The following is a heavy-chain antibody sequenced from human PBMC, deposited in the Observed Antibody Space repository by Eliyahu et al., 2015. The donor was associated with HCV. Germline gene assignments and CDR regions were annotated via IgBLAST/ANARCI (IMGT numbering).Heavy chain of an antibody. Sequence: QVQLQESGPGLVKPSETLSLPCTVSGGSIPYLALXGAPPPPGKGPGWIWXXHXXGSTHYTPSLKSRDTISVDTSKNQFSLNLTSVTAADTAVYYCASGGGGIAVAGTGGWFDPWGQGTLVTVSS. CDR3: ASGGGGIAVAGTGGWFDP. V-gene: IGHV4-59*01. J-gene: IGHJ5*02. D-gene: IGHD6-19*01. CDR1: GGSIPYLA. CDR2: XHXXGST.